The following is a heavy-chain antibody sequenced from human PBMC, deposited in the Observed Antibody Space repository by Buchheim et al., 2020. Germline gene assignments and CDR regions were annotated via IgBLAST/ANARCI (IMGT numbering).Heavy chain of an antibody. V-gene: IGHV3-23*04. Sequence: EVQLVESGGGLVQPGGSLRLSCAASGFTFSSYAMSWVRQAPGKGLEWVSAISGSGGSTYYADSVKGRFTISRDNSKNTLYLQMNSLRAEDTAVYYCAKDGGCGWDSSGYYCLYYYGMDVWGQGTT. J-gene: IGHJ6*02. CDR2: ISGSGGST. D-gene: IGHD3-22*01. CDR3: AKDGGCGWDSSGYYCLYYYGMDV. CDR1: GFTFSSYA.